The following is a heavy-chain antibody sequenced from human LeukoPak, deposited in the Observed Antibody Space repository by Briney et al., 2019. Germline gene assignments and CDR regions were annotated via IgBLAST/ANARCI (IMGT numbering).Heavy chain of an antibody. J-gene: IGHJ6*02. Sequence: GGSLRLSCTASGFTFSNYWMSWVRQTPGKGLEWVANIKQDGSETVYVDSVKGRFTISRDNAQSSLFLQMNSLRAEDTAVYYCARDPYSSSWSYGMDVWGQGTAVTVSS. D-gene: IGHD6-13*01. CDR2: IKQDGSET. V-gene: IGHV3-7*05. CDR3: ARDPYSSSWSYGMDV. CDR1: GFTFSNYW.